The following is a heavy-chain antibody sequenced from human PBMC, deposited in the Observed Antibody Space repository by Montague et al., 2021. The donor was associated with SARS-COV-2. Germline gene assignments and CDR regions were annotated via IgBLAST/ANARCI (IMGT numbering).Heavy chain of an antibody. D-gene: IGHD1-26*01. J-gene: IGHJ4*01. V-gene: IGHV4-39*07. CDR2: VSDSGST. Sequence: SETLSLTCTVSGGSISSGDYYWNWIRQPPGKGLVWIGTVSDSGSTSSNPSLKSRVTISVDTPKNQFSLKLSAVTAADTAGYYGAGSLSGNQERGDYRGHGTLVTVSS. CDR1: GGSISSGDYY. CDR3: AGSLSGNQERGDY.